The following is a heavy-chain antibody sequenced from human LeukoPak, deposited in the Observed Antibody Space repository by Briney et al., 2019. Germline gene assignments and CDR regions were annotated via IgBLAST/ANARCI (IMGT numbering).Heavy chain of an antibody. J-gene: IGHJ4*02. Sequence: SETLSLTCTVSGGSVSSGYDYWSWIRQPPGKGLEWIGYIYYSGSTNYNPSLKSRVTMSLDTSKKQFSLKLNSVTAADTAVYYCAREGSVAGLPDYWGQGTLVTVSS. V-gene: IGHV4-61*01. CDR3: AREGSVAGLPDY. CDR2: IYYSGST. D-gene: IGHD6-13*01. CDR1: GGSVSSGYDY.